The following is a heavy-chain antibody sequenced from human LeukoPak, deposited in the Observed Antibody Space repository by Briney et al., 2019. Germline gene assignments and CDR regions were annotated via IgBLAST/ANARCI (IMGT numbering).Heavy chain of an antibody. V-gene: IGHV3-11*06. D-gene: IGHD4-17*01. CDR3: ARDHHYAFDN. CDR2: IGFSSGNT. J-gene: IGHJ4*02. Sequence: GGSLRLSCAASGFPFSAYSMNWVRQAPGKGLEWISYIGFSSGNTKYADSVKGRFTISGDNAKNSLYMQMNSLRVEDTAVYYCARDHHYAFDNGGQGTLVSV. CDR1: GFPFSAYS.